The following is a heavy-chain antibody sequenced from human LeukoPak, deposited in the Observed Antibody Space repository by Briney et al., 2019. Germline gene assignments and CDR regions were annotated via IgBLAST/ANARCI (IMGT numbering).Heavy chain of an antibody. CDR2: ISTSGAST. Sequence: PGGSLRLSCAASGFTFSSYAMSWVRQAPGKGLEWVSTISTSGASTYYADSVKGRFTISRDNSKDTLYLQKNSLRAEDTAVYYCAKVSRDGYKSGMDVWGEGTTVSVSS. V-gene: IGHV3-23*01. CDR3: AKVSRDGYKSGMDV. J-gene: IGHJ6*04. CDR1: GFTFSSYA. D-gene: IGHD5-24*01.